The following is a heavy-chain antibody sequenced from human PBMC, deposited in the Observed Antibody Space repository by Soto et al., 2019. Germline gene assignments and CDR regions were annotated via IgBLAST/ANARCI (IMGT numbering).Heavy chain of an antibody. J-gene: IGHJ1*01. CDR1: GASFSSSSYY. Sequence: SETLSLTCTVSGASFSSSSYYWGWIRQPPGKGLEWIGSIYYSGSTYYNPSLRGRVTISVDTSKNQFSLKLSSVTAADTAVYYCVGDRDESAATEIYTWGQGALLTISS. CDR3: VGDRDESAATEIYT. D-gene: IGHD3-16*01. CDR2: IYYSGST. V-gene: IGHV4-39*01.